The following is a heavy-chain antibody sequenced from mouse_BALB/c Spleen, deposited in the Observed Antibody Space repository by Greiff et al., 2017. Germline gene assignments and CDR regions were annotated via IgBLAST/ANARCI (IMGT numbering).Heavy chain of an antibody. CDR1: GFTFSSYA. Sequence: EVKLMESGGGLVKPGGSLKLSCAASGFTFSSYAMSWVRQTPEKRLEWVASISSGGSTYYPDSVKGRFTISRDNARNILYLQMSSLRSEDTAMYYCARPYYGYAMDYWGQGTSVTVSS. V-gene: IGHV5-6-5*01. D-gene: IGHD2-9*01. J-gene: IGHJ4*01. CDR2: ISSGGST. CDR3: ARPYYGYAMDY.